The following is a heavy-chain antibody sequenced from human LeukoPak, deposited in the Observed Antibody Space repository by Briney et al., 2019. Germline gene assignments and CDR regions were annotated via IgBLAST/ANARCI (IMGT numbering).Heavy chain of an antibody. D-gene: IGHD3-10*01. Sequence: PGGSLRLSCAASAFTFSSYWMSWVRQATGEALEWVANINQDGRQKNYVDSVRGRFTISRDNAKNSLYLQMNSLRAEDTAVYYCARDPDLRRGFDGEGYWGQGTLVTVSS. V-gene: IGHV3-7*05. CDR2: INQDGRQK. CDR1: AFTFSSYW. CDR3: ARDPDLRRGFDGEGY. J-gene: IGHJ4*02.